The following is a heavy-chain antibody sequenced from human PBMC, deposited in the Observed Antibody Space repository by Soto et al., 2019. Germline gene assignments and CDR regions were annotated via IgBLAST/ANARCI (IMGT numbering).Heavy chain of an antibody. CDR3: AHSRYSRSSFDY. CDR2: IYWDDDK. D-gene: IGHD6-6*01. Sequence: SGPTLVNPTQTLTLTCTFSGFSLTSNDVGVGWIRQPPGKALEWLALIYWDDDKRYSPSLKSRLTITKDTSKNQVVLRMTNMDPVDTATYYCAHSRYSRSSFDYWGQETLVTVSS. J-gene: IGHJ4*02. CDR1: GFSLTSNDVG. V-gene: IGHV2-5*02.